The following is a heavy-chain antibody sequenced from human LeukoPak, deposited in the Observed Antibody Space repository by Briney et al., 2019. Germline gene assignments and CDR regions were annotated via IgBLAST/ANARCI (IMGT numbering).Heavy chain of an antibody. CDR3: ARSPREIQLWVIFDY. Sequence: SETLSLTCTVSGGSISSYYWSWIRQPPGKGLEWIGYIYYSGSTNYNPSLKSRVTISVDTSKNQFSLKLSSVTAADTAVYYCARSPREIQLWVIFDYWGQGTLVTVSS. CDR1: GGSISSYY. V-gene: IGHV4-59*08. D-gene: IGHD5-18*01. J-gene: IGHJ4*02. CDR2: IYYSGST.